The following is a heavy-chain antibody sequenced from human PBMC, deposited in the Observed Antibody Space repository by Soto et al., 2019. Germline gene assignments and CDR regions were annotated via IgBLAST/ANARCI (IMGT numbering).Heavy chain of an antibody. Sequence: GASVKVSCKASGYTFTSYGISWVRQAPGQGLEWMGWISAYNGNTNYAQKLQGRVTMTTDTSTSTAYMELRSLRSDDTAVYYCARVLGHIVVVTAIQDFDYWGQGTLVTVSS. D-gene: IGHD2-21*02. CDR1: GYTFTSYG. CDR3: ARVLGHIVVVTAIQDFDY. J-gene: IGHJ4*02. V-gene: IGHV1-18*01. CDR2: ISAYNGNT.